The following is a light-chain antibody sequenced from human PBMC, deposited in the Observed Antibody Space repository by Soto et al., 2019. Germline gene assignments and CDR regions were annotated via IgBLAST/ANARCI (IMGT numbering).Light chain of an antibody. CDR2: GAS. CDR1: QSVSSN. CDR3: PPYNNWPRWT. Sequence: EIVMTQSPATLSVSPGERATLSCRASQSVSSNLAWYQQKPGQAPRLLIYGASTRATGIPASVSGSGSGRELTLPLSSLQFEDFEGYYCPPYNNWPRWTCGHGTQV. J-gene: IGKJ1*01. V-gene: IGKV3-15*01.